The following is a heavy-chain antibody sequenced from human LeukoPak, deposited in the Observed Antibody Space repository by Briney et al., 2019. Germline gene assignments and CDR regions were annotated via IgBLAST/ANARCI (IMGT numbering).Heavy chain of an antibody. J-gene: IGHJ4*02. Sequence: GGSLRLSCTASGFTFGDYAMSWVRQAPGKGLEWVSAISGSGGSTYYADSVKGRFTISRDNSKNTLYLQMNSLRAEDTAVYYCAKSRDFMIVVVPLDYWGQGTLVTVSS. CDR3: AKSRDFMIVVVPLDY. V-gene: IGHV3-23*01. D-gene: IGHD3-22*01. CDR1: GFTFGDYA. CDR2: ISGSGGST.